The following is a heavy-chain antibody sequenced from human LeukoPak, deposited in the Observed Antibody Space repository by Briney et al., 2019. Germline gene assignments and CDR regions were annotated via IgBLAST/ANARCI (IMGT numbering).Heavy chain of an antibody. D-gene: IGHD5-18*01. Sequence: GGSLRLSCAASGFTFSSYWMHWVRQAPGKGLVWVPRINSDGSSTSYADSVKGRFTISRDNAKNTLYLQMNSLRAEDTAVYYCARAVDTATTPFDYWGQGTLVTVSS. V-gene: IGHV3-74*01. CDR3: ARAVDTATTPFDY. CDR1: GFTFSSYW. CDR2: INSDGSST. J-gene: IGHJ4*02.